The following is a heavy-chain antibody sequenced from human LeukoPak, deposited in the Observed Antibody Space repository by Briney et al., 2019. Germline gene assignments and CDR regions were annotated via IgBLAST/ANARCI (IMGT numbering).Heavy chain of an antibody. CDR1: GFTFSSCG. CDR3: AKDRPTYSSSWVGGAFDI. J-gene: IGHJ3*02. Sequence: GGSLRLSCAASGFTFSSCGMYWVRQAPGKGLQWVAFVRYDGNEKYYTDSVRGRLTVSRDNSKNTLYLQINSLRAEDTAVYYCAKDRPTYSSSWVGGAFDIWGQGTMVTVSS. V-gene: IGHV3-30*02. CDR2: VRYDGNEK. D-gene: IGHD6-13*01.